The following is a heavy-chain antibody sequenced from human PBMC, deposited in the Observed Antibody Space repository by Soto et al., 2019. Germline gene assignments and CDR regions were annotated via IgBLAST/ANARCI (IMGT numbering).Heavy chain of an antibody. CDR3: AKDQDSRVSWFDP. CDR1: GFTFSSYA. D-gene: IGHD6-13*01. CDR2: ISGSGGST. V-gene: IGHV3-23*01. Sequence: SGGALRLSCAVSGFTFSSYARSWVRQAPGKGLEWVSAISGSGGSTYYADSVKGRFTISRDNSKNTLYLQMNSLRAEDTAVYYCAKDQDSRVSWFDPWGQGTLVTVSS. J-gene: IGHJ5*02.